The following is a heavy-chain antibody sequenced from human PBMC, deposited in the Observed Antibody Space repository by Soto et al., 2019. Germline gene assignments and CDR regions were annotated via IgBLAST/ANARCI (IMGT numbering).Heavy chain of an antibody. J-gene: IGHJ6*02. CDR1: GGSVSSNSAA. CDR3: ARDRGTAKKDYYYYGMDV. Sequence: SQTLSLTCAISGGSVSSNSAAWNWIRQSPSRGLEWLGRTYYRSKWYNDYAVSVKSRITINPDTSKNQFTLQLNSVTPEDTAVYYCARDRGTAKKDYYYYGMDVWGQGTTVTVS. D-gene: IGHD1-7*01. V-gene: IGHV6-1*01. CDR2: TYYRSKWYN.